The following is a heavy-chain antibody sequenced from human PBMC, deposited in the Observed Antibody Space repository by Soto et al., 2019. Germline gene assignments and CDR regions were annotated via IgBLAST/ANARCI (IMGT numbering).Heavy chain of an antibody. CDR3: ARGPLLYYYSYDMDV. Sequence: GSVKVACKASGYTFTCYYMHWVRQAPGQGLEWMGWINTANGDTKYSQKFLGRVTITRDTSASTVYMELSSLTSKDTAVYYCARGPLLYYYSYDMDVWGQGTTVTVSS. J-gene: IGHJ6*02. V-gene: IGHV1-3*04. CDR1: GYTFTCYY. CDR2: INTANGDT.